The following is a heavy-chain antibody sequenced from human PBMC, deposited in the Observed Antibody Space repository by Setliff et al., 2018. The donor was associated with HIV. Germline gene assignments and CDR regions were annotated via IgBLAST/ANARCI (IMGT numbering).Heavy chain of an antibody. Sequence: SETLSLTCTVSYGSISGHYWTWIRQPPGKGLEWIGYIHHSGGTQYNPSLMSRLIMSVDSSKNQFSLSLSSVTAADSAVYYCARDYYNFQDMWGQGTMVTVSS. CDR1: YGSISGHY. V-gene: IGHV4-59*11. CDR2: IHHSGGT. D-gene: IGHD3-3*01. CDR3: ARDYYNFQDM. J-gene: IGHJ3*02.